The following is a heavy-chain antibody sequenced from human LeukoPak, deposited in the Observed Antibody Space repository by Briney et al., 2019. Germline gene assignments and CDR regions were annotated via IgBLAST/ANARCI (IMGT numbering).Heavy chain of an antibody. CDR2: ISNSGST. V-gene: IGHV4-59*08. CDR1: VNXISSYY. D-gene: IGHD6-19*01. CDR3: ARRSSGWYYFDY. J-gene: IGHJ4*02. Sequence: SETLSLTCTVSVNXISSYYWSWIRQPPGKGLEWIGYISNSGSTNYNPALKSRVSISVDTSTNQVSLRLSSVTAANTAVYYCARRSSGWYYFDYWGQGTLVTVSS.